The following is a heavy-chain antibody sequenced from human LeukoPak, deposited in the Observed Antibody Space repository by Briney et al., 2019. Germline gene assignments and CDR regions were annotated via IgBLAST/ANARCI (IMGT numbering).Heavy chain of an antibody. Sequence: GGSLRLSGAASGFTLNTYTMNGLGQAQGKGRRWVSSISSSSTHKYYADSVEGRFTISRDDAKNSIYLHMNSLRAEDTAVYYCARDPSEVPTAVNWFDPWGQGTLVTVSS. V-gene: IGHV3-21*06. D-gene: IGHD2-2*01. CDR3: ARDPSEVPTAVNWFDP. CDR2: ISSSSTHK. CDR1: GFTLNTYT. J-gene: IGHJ5*02.